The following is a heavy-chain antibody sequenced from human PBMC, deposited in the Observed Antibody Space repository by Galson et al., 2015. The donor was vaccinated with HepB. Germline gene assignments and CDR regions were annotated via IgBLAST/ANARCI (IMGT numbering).Heavy chain of an antibody. D-gene: IGHD6-19*01. CDR3: AREFLTVAGPLRYGMDV. Sequence: SLRLSCAASGFTFSSYAMHWVRQAPGKGLEWVAVISYDGSNKYYADSVKGRFTISRDNSKNTLYLQMNSLRAEDTAVYYCAREFLTVAGPLRYGMDVWGQGTTVTVSS. J-gene: IGHJ6*02. CDR1: GFTFSSYA. CDR2: ISYDGSNK. V-gene: IGHV3-30-3*01.